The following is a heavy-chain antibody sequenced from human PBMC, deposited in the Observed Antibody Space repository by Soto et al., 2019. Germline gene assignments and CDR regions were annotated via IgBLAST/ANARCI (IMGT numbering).Heavy chain of an antibody. Sequence: QVQLVESGGGVVQPGRSLRLSCAASGFTFSSYAMHWVRQAPGKGLEWVAVISYDGSNKYYADSVKGRFTISRDNSKNTLYLQMNSLRAEDTAVYYCAREGNWNDDLDAFDTWGQGTMVTVSS. D-gene: IGHD1-1*01. J-gene: IGHJ3*02. V-gene: IGHV3-30-3*01. CDR2: ISYDGSNK. CDR1: GFTFSSYA. CDR3: AREGNWNDDLDAFDT.